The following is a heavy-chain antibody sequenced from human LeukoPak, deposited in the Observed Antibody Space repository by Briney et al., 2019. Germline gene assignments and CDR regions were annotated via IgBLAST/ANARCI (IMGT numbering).Heavy chain of an antibody. CDR1: GLTFNRYW. D-gene: IGHD3-3*01. Sequence: GGSLRLSCVASGLTFNRYWMSWLRQVPGKGLEWVANIKQDGTETHYVDSVKGRLTISRDNAKSSLYLQMNSLRAEDTAVYYCARDCLGSQFWSGYYLGPDNYFDYWGQGSLVTVSS. J-gene: IGHJ4*02. V-gene: IGHV3-7*01. CDR2: IKQDGTET. CDR3: ARDCLGSQFWSGYYLGPDNYFDY.